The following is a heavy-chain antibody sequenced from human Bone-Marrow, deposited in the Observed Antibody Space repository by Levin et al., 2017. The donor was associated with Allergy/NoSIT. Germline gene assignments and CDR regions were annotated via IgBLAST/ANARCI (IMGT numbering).Heavy chain of an antibody. CDR3: ARGGIPAGLSYYYALDL. CDR1: GDPVSNASVA. CDR2: TYYRSRWYT. D-gene: IGHD1-1*01. Sequence: SQTLSLTCAISGDPVSNASVAWNWIRQSPSRGLEWLGRTYYRSRWYTDYAVSVKGRISINPDTSKNQVALHLNSMSPEDTAVYYCARGGIPAGLSYYYALDLWGPATTVTVSS. J-gene: IGHJ6*02. V-gene: IGHV6-1*01.